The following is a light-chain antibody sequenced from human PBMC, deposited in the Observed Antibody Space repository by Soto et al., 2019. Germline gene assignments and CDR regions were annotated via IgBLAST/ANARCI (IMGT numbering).Light chain of an antibody. V-gene: IGKV1-5*03. Sequence: DVQMTQSPSALSASVGDRVTITCRASQSISTWLAWYQQKPPKAPKLLIYKTSDLESGVPSRFSGSGSGTEFTLTISSLQPDDFATYFCQQHTSFPLSFGGGTKVEI. J-gene: IGKJ4*01. CDR1: QSISTW. CDR2: KTS. CDR3: QQHTSFPLS.